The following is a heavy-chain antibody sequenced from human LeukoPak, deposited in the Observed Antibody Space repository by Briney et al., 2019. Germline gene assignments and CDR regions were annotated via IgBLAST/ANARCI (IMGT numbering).Heavy chain of an antibody. D-gene: IGHD3-22*01. CDR2: IDWDDDK. CDR1: GISLSTSGMR. V-gene: IGHV2-70*04. CDR3: ARHDSSGYAALTD. J-gene: IGHJ4*02. Sequence: GSGPALVKPTQTLTLTCTFSGISLSTSGMRVRWIRQPPGKALEWLARIDWDDDKFYSTSLKTRLTISKDTSKNQVVLTMTNMDPVDTATYYCARHDSSGYAALTDWGQGTLVTVSS.